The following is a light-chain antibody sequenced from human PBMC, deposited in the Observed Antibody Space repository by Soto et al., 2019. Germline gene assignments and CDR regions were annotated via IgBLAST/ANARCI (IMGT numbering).Light chain of an antibody. CDR3: QQSYIIPWT. CDR1: QSIRTY. Sequence: DIQMTQSVSSLSASVRDRVTITCRASQSIRTYLNWYQQKLGKGPKLLIYAASSLQGGVPSKFSGSGSGTEFTLTIDSLQPEDFATYYCQQSYIIPWTFGQGTKVEVK. CDR2: AAS. V-gene: IGKV1-39*01. J-gene: IGKJ1*01.